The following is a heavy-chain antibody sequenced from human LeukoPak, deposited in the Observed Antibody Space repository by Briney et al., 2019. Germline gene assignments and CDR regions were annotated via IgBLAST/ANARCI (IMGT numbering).Heavy chain of an antibody. V-gene: IGHV4-59*01. CDR1: GGSISSYY. D-gene: IGHD7-27*01. J-gene: IGHJ4*02. Sequence: SETLSLTCTVSGGSISSYYWSWIRQPPGKGLEWIGYIYYSGSTNYNPSLKSRVAISVDTSKNQFSLKLSSVTAADTAVYYCARGRRSNWGNYFDYWGQGTLVTVSS. CDR2: IYYSGST. CDR3: ARGRRSNWGNYFDY.